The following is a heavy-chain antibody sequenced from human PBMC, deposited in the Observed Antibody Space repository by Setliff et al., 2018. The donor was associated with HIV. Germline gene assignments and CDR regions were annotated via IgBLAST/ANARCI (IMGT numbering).Heavy chain of an antibody. V-gene: IGHV4-38-2*02. Sequence: SLTCTVSGYSISSDYYWGWIRQPPGKGLEWIGNIYHSGSTYYNPSLKSRVTISVDTSKNQFSLKVSSVTAADTAVYYCARILVAAAGTGFDPWGQGILVTVSS. D-gene: IGHD6-13*01. CDR1: GYSISSDYY. J-gene: IGHJ5*02. CDR2: IYHSGST. CDR3: ARILVAAAGTGFDP.